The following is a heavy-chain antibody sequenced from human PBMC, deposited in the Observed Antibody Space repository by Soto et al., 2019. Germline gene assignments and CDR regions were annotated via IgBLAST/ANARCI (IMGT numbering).Heavy chain of an antibody. J-gene: IGHJ5*02. D-gene: IGHD3-10*01. CDR3: AREVLWFGELSGWFDP. CDR1: GDSVSTNSAA. V-gene: IGHV6-1*01. CDR2: TYYRSKWYN. Sequence: SQTLSLPCSISGDSVSTNSAAWNWIRQSPSRGLEWLGRTYYRSKWYNDYAVSVKSRISINPDTSKNQFSLQLNSVTPEDTAVYYCAREVLWFGELSGWFDPWGQGTLVTVSS.